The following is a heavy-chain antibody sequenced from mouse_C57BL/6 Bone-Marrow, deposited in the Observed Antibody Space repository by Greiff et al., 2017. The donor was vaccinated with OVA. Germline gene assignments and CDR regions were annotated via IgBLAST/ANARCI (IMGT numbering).Heavy chain of an antibody. D-gene: IGHD1-1*01. CDR3: ARFEYYGGTLAY. V-gene: IGHV1-69*01. Sequence: VQLQQPGAELVMPGASVKLSCKASGYTFTSYWMHWVKQRPGQGLEWIGEIDPSDSYTNYNQKFKGKSTLTVDKSSSTAYMQLSSLTSEDSAVYYGARFEYYGGTLAYWGQGTLVTVSA. CDR1: GYTFTSYW. J-gene: IGHJ3*01. CDR2: IDPSDSYT.